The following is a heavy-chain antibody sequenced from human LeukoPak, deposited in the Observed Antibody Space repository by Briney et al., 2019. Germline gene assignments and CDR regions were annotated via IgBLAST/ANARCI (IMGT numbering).Heavy chain of an antibody. J-gene: IGHJ4*02. CDR1: GYTFTSYD. CDR3: ARDRPSVFGVVTRFDY. D-gene: IGHD3-3*01. V-gene: IGHV1-18*01. Sequence: ASVKVSCKASGYTFTSYDINWVRQATGQGLEWMGWISAYNGNTNYAQKLQGRVTMTTDTSTSTAYMELRSLRSDDTAVYYCARDRPSVFGVVTRFDYWGQGTLVTVSS. CDR2: ISAYNGNT.